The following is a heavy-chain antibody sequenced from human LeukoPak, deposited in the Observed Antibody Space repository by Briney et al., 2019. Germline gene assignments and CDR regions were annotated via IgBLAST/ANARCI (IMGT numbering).Heavy chain of an antibody. CDR3: AKGGYSYGSGFDY. J-gene: IGHJ4*02. Sequence: GGSLRLSCTASGFTFSYYAMHWVRQAPGKGLEWVAVISYDGSNKYYADSVKGRFTISRDNSKNTLYLQMNSLRAEDTAVYYCAKGGYSYGSGFDYWGQGTLVTVSS. CDR2: ISYDGSNK. D-gene: IGHD5-18*01. V-gene: IGHV3-30*18. CDR1: GFTFSYYA.